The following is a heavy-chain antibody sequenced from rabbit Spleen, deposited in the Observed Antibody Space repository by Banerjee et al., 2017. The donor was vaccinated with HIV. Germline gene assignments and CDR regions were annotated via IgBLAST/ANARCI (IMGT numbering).Heavy chain of an antibody. D-gene: IGHD8-1*01. V-gene: IGHV1S7*01. CDR2: IDPVFGIT. CDR3: ARDGAGGSYFAL. CDR1: GFTLSSYY. Sequence: QLKESGGGLVQPGGSLKLSCTASGFTLSSYYMNWVRQAPGKGLEWIGYIDPVFGITYYANWVNGRFSISRENAQNTVFLQMTSLTAADTATYFRARDGAGGSYFALWGPGTLVTVS. J-gene: IGHJ4*01.